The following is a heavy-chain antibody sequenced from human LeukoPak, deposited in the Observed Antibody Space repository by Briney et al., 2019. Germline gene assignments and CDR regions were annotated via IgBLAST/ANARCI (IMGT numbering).Heavy chain of an antibody. Sequence: GESLKISCKASGYRFTSNYIGWVRQMPGKGLEWMGIIYPGASGATYGPSFQGQVTISADKSINTAYLQWSNLRASDTAMYYCARHSSGFLSDAFDIWGQGTVVTVSS. CDR3: ARHSSGFLSDAFDI. J-gene: IGHJ3*02. CDR1: GYRFTSNY. V-gene: IGHV5-51*01. D-gene: IGHD3-22*01. CDR2: IYPGASGA.